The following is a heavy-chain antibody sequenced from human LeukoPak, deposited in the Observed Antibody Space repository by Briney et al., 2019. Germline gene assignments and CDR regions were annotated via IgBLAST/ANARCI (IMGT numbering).Heavy chain of an antibody. J-gene: IGHJ4*02. CDR1: GFTFSSYA. CDR2: ISGSGGST. V-gene: IGHV3-23*01. CDR3: AKRWGIAVAGQIDY. D-gene: IGHD6-19*01. Sequence: PGGSLRLSCAASGFTFSSYAMSWVRQAPGKGLEWVSAISGSGGSTYYADSVKGRFTISRDNSKNTLYLQMNSLRAEDTAVYYCAKRWGIAVAGQIDYWGQGTLVTVSS.